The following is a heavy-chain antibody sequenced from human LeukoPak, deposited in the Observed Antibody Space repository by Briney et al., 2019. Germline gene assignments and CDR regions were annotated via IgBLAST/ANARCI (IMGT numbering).Heavy chain of an antibody. V-gene: IGHV3-7*01. CDR3: TKEESPCGHSPSCPHFYYYGMDV. CDR2: IKHDGSEKQAGSEK. CDR1: GFTFSQNW. D-gene: IGHD2-2*01. J-gene: IGHJ6*02. Sequence: GGSLRLSCAASGFTFSQNWMSWVRQAPGKGLEWVSNIKHDGSEKQAGSEKNYADSVRGRFTMSRDDSKNTVYLQINCLRVEDTAIYYCTKEESPCGHSPSCPHFYYYGMDVWGQGTTVTVSS.